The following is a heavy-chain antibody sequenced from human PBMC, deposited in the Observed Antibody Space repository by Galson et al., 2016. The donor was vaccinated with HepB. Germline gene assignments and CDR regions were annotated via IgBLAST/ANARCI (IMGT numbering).Heavy chain of an antibody. D-gene: IGHD5-12*01. V-gene: IGHV4-34*12. Sequence: SETLSLTCAVYNASFNAYFWSWIRQPPGKGLEWIGEIVHTVRTGYNPSLRSRVTISVDTSRRQFSLKLNSLTAADTSVYYCAGRRYGGYARWGQGTLVTVSS. J-gene: IGHJ4*02. CDR2: IVHTVRT. CDR3: AGRRYGGYAR. CDR1: NASFNAYF.